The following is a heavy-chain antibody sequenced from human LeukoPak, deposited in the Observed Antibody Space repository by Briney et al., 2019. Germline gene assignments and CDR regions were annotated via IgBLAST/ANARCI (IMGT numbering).Heavy chain of an antibody. D-gene: IGHD6-19*01. V-gene: IGHV3-74*01. CDR3: AKGGMEQWLAFDY. CDR1: GFTFSTSW. J-gene: IGHJ4*02. Sequence: PGGSLRLSCAAAGFTFSTSWMHWVRQGPGKGLVWVSRINTDGSSTSHADSVKGRFTISRDNAKNTLYLQMNSRRAEDTAVYYCAKGGMEQWLAFDYWGQGTLVTVSS. CDR2: INTDGSST.